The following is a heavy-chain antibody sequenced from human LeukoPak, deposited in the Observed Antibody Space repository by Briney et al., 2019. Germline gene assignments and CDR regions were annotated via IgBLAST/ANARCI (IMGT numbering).Heavy chain of an antibody. D-gene: IGHD3-10*01. V-gene: IGHV4-4*07. J-gene: IGHJ6*03. CDR3: ARMGSEYYYYYMDV. CDR1: GGSISSYY. CDR2: IYTSGST. Sequence: SETLSLTCTVSGGSISSYYWSWIRQPAGKGLEWIGRIYTSGSTNYNPSLKSRVTISVDKSKNQFSLKLSSVAAADTVVYYCARMGSEYYYYYMDVWGKGTTVTVSS.